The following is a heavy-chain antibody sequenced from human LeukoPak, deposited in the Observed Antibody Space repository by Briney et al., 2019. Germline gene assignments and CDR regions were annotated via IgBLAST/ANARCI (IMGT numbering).Heavy chain of an antibody. J-gene: IGHJ3*02. Sequence: GGSLRLSCAVSGFTFSSYSMNWVRQAPGKGLEWVSYISSSSNTIYYADSVKGRFTISRDNAKNSLYLQMNSLRAEDTAVYYCAREGYCSSTSCYTLGDAFDIWGQGTMVTVSS. CDR2: ISSSSNTI. V-gene: IGHV3-48*01. CDR1: GFTFSSYS. D-gene: IGHD2-2*02. CDR3: AREGYCSSTSCYTLGDAFDI.